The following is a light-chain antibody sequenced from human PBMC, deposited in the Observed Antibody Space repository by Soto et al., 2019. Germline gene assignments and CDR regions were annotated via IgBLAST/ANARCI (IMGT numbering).Light chain of an antibody. J-gene: IGLJ3*02. Sequence: QSALTQPASVSGSPGQSITISCTGTSSDVGGYNYVSWYQQHPGKAPKLMIYDVSNRPSGVSNRFSGFKSGNTASPTISGLQAEDEADYYCSSYTSSSTRVFGGGTKLTVL. CDR3: SSYTSSSTRV. CDR1: SSDVGGYNY. CDR2: DVS. V-gene: IGLV2-14*01.